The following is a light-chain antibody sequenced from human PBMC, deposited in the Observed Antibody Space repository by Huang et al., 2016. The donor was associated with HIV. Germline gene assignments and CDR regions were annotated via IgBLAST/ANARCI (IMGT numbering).Light chain of an antibody. CDR3: QQRGNWP. J-gene: IGKJ3*01. V-gene: IGKV3-11*01. CDR1: QSVSNY. CDR2: DAS. Sequence: EIVLTQSLPTLSLSPGERATLSCRANQSVSNYLAWYQQKPGQAPRLLIYDASNRAAGIPARFSGSGSGTDFTLTISSLEPEDFAVYFCQQRGNWPLGPGTKVDIK.